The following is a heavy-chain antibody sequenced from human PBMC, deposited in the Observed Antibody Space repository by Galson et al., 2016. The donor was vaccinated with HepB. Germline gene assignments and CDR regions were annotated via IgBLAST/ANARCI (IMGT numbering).Heavy chain of an antibody. CDR1: GDSISRTNW. CDR3: ARSYSTSLYIYLDY. J-gene: IGHJ4*02. D-gene: IGHD6-13*01. Sequence: SETLSLTCVVSGDSISRTNWWSWVRQPPGKGLEWIGEIYHSGNTNYNPSLKSRVTISLDKSKNQFSLKLSSVTAADTAVYYCARSYSTSLYIYLDYWGQGTLVAVSS. V-gene: IGHV4/OR15-8*01. CDR2: IYHSGNT.